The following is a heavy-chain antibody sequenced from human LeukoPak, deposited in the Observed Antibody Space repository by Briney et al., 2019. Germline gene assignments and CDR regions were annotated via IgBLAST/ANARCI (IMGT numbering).Heavy chain of an antibody. J-gene: IGHJ3*01. CDR1: GFSFSNFE. CDR3: VREWRGGAFDV. Sequence: GGSLRLSCAASGFSFSNFEMNWVRQAPGKGLEWISYISSRGSDKYYADSVKGRFTVSRDNGKSSLVLQMSSLRAEDTAVYYCVREWRGGAFDVWGQGTMVSVSS. V-gene: IGHV3-48*03. D-gene: IGHD3-3*01. CDR2: ISSRGSDK.